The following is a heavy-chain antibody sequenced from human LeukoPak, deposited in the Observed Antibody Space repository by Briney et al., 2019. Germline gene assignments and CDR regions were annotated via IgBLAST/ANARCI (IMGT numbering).Heavy chain of an antibody. J-gene: IGHJ4*02. CDR2: MNPNSGNT. V-gene: IGHV1-8*03. CDR1: GYTFANYD. D-gene: IGHD6-13*01. Sequence: ASVKVSCKASGYTFANYDINWVRQAPGQGLEWMGWMNPNSGNTGYAQKFQGRVTITRNTSISTANMELSSLRSEDTAVYYCARGRSSSRSGGFDYWGQGTLVTDSS. CDR3: ARGRSSSRSGGFDY.